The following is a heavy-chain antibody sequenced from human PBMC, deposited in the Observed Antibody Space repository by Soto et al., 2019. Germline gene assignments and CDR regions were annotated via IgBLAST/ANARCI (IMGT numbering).Heavy chain of an antibody. CDR2: IYYSGRT. CDR1: GGSISIYY. Sequence: QVQLQESGPGLVRPSETLSLTCTVSGGSISIYYWSWIRQPPGKGLEWIGYIYYSGRTNYNPSLKSRVTMLVDTSKNHFSLKLTSVTAADTAVYYCARHVDTTRAYYFDYWGQGTLVTVSS. V-gene: IGHV4-59*01. D-gene: IGHD5-18*01. CDR3: ARHVDTTRAYYFDY. J-gene: IGHJ4*02.